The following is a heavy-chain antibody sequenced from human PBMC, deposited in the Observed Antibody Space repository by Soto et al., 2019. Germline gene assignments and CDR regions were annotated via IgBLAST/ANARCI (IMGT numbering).Heavy chain of an antibody. V-gene: IGHV3-23*01. CDR1: GFTFSSYA. CDR2: ISGSGGST. Sequence: GGSLRLSCAASGFTFSSYAMSWVRQAPGKGLEWVSAISGSGGSTHYADSVKGRFTISRDNSKNTLYVLMNGLRADDAAVYHCGKRLAFSSSWYYFDYWGQGTLVTVSS. CDR3: GKRLAFSSSWYYFDY. J-gene: IGHJ4*02. D-gene: IGHD6-13*01.